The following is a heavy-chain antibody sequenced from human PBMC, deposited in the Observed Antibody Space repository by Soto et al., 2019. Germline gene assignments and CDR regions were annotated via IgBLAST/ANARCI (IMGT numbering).Heavy chain of an antibody. Sequence: EVQLVESGGGLVQPGGSLRLSCAASGFTFSSYDMHWVRQATGKGLEWVSAIGTAGDTYYPGSVKGRFTISRENATNSLYIQMNSLRAEDTAVYYCAIKSTWFYGMDVWGQGTTVTVSS. V-gene: IGHV3-13*01. CDR1: GFTFSSYD. D-gene: IGHD3-9*01. CDR2: IGTAGDT. CDR3: AIKSTWFYGMDV. J-gene: IGHJ6*02.